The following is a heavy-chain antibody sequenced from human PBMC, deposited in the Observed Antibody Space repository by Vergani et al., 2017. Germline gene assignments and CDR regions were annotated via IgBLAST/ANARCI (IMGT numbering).Heavy chain of an antibody. J-gene: IGHJ4*02. CDR3: ARQXPGSGWSPGDFDD. CDR1: ADSISSGSYY. V-gene: IGHV4-39*01. CDR2: IYYSGLT. D-gene: IGHD6-19*01. Sequence: QLQLQQSGPGLVKPSETLLLTCTVSADSISSGSYYWGWIRQPPGKSLEWIGSIYYSGLTYYNPSLKSRVAISVDTSKNQFSLKVTPVTAADTAVYFCARQXPGSGWSPGDFDDWGQGILVTVSS.